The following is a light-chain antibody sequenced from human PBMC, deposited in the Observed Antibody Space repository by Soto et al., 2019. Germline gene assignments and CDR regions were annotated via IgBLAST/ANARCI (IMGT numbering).Light chain of an antibody. J-gene: IGKJ1*01. Sequence: DIVMTQSPLSLPVTPGEPASISCRSSQSLLHSNGYNYLDWYLQKPGQSPQLLIYLGSNRASGGTDRFSGSGSGTDFTLKISRVEAEDVGVYYCMQALQTPRTFGQGNKVEIK. CDR1: QSLLHSNGYNY. V-gene: IGKV2-28*01. CDR2: LGS. CDR3: MQALQTPRT.